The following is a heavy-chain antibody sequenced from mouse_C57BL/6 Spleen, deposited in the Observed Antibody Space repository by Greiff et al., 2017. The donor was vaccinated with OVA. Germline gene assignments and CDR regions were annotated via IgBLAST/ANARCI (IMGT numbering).Heavy chain of an antibody. V-gene: IGHV1-26*01. J-gene: IGHJ2*01. CDR1: GYTFTDYY. Sequence: VQLQQSGPELVKPGASVKISCKASGYTFTDYYMNWVKQSHGKSLEWIGDINPNNGGTSYNQKFKGKATLTVDKSSSTAYMELRSLTSEDSAVYYCARVPVRNYFDYWGQGTTLTVSS. CDR3: ARVPVRNYFDY. CDR2: INPNNGGT.